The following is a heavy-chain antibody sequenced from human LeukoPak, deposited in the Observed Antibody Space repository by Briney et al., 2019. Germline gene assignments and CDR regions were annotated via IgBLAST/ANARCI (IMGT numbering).Heavy chain of an antibody. Sequence: SETLSLTCTVSGGSISSYYWSWIRQPPGKGLEWIGYIYYSGSTNYNLSLKSRVTISVDTSKNQFSLKLSSVTAADTAVYYCARDRTGTTDAFDIWGQGTMVTVSS. CDR2: IYYSGST. D-gene: IGHD4-11*01. CDR1: GGSISSYY. V-gene: IGHV4-59*01. CDR3: ARDRTGTTDAFDI. J-gene: IGHJ3*02.